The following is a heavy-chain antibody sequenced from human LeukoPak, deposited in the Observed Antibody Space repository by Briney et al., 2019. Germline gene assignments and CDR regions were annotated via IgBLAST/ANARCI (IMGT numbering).Heavy chain of an antibody. V-gene: IGHV3-49*03. D-gene: IGHD6-19*01. J-gene: IGHJ4*02. CDR2: IRSKAYGGTT. CDR1: GFTFGDYA. CDR3: TRDGSGRLKDPDY. Sequence: PGGSLRLSCTASGFTFGDYAMSWFRQAPGKGLEWVGFIRSKAYGGTTEYAASVKGRFTISRDDSKSIAYLQMNSLKTEDTAVYYCTRDGSGRLKDPDYWGQGTLVTVSS.